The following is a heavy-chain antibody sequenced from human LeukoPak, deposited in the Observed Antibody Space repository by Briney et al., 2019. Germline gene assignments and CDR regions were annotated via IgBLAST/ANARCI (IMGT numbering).Heavy chain of an antibody. D-gene: IGHD1-26*01. CDR1: GFTFSSYV. CDR3: ARKFGSYYSDY. CDR2: ISGGGGST. Sequence: GESLRLSCAASGFTFSSYVMSWVRQAPGKGLEWVSGISGGGGSTYYADSVKGRFTVSRDNSKNTLYLQVNSLRAEDTAVYYCARKFGSYYSDYWGQGTLVTVSS. V-gene: IGHV3-23*01. J-gene: IGHJ4*02.